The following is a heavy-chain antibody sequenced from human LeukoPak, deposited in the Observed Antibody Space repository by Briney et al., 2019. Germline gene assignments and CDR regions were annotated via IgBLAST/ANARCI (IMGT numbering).Heavy chain of an antibody. CDR1: GGSMVGYY. CDR2: IYYTGTT. CDR3: ARGDYGDYGLPSWYFDV. V-gene: IGHV4-59*01. Sequence: SETLSLTCTVSGGSMVGYYWSWIRQPPGKGLEWIGYIYYTGTTTYNPSLESRVTISVDTSNSQFFLKLTSATTADTAVYFCARGDYGDYGLPSWYFDVWGRGALVAASS. D-gene: IGHD4-17*01. J-gene: IGHJ2*01.